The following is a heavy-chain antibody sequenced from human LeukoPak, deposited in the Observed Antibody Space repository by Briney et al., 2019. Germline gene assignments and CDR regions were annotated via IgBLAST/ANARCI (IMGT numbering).Heavy chain of an antibody. V-gene: IGHV3-23*01. CDR2: ISGSGGST. CDR3: ARRYCSSTICYSFDS. Sequence: PGGSLRLSCAASGFTFSSYAMSWVRQAPGKGLEWVSAISGSGGSTYYADSVKGRFTISRDNSKNTLYLQMNSLRAEDTAVYYCARRYCSSTICYSFDSWGQGTLVTVSS. J-gene: IGHJ4*02. CDR1: GFTFSSYA. D-gene: IGHD2-2*01.